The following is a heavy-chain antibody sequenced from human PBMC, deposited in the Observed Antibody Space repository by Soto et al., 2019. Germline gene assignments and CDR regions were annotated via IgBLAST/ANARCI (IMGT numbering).Heavy chain of an antibody. CDR1: GYTLTELS. D-gene: IGHD6-19*01. Sequence: ASVKVSCRVSGYTLTELSMHWVRQAPGKGLEWMGGFDPEDGETIYAQKFQGRVTMTEDTSTDTAYMELSSLRSEDTAVYYCATGEGYSSGWYHRNYYYYMDVWGKGTTVTVSS. CDR2: FDPEDGET. V-gene: IGHV1-24*01. J-gene: IGHJ6*03. CDR3: ATGEGYSSGWYHRNYYYYMDV.